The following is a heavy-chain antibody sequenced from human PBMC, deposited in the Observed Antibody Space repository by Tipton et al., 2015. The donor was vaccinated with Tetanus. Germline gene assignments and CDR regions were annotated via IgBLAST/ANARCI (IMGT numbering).Heavy chain of an antibody. V-gene: IGHV4-30-4*01. CDR2: IYYSGST. CDR1: GEALSNGDYY. Sequence: GEALSNGDYYWSWIRQPPGKGLESIGYIYYSGSTYYNPSLKSRVTISADTSKNQFSLRLSSVTAADTAVYYCARDHGITWGGMGYYYGMDVWGQGTTVTVSS. CDR3: ARDHGITWGGMGYYYGMDV. J-gene: IGHJ6*02. D-gene: IGHD3-16*01.